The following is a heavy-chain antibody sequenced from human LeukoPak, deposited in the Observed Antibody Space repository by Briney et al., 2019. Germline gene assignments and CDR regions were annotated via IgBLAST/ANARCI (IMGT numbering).Heavy chain of an antibody. J-gene: IGHJ3*02. CDR1: GDSINSRSYY. CDR2: IYHSEST. D-gene: IGHD7-27*01. V-gene: IGHV4-39*07. Sequence: PSEALSLTCAVSGDSINSRSYYWAWIRQPPGKGLEWIGSIYHSESTYYNPSLKSRVTISLDTSKNQFSLRLSSLTAADTAVYYCARDRLSLGAFDIWGQGTMVTVSS. CDR3: ARDRLSLGAFDI.